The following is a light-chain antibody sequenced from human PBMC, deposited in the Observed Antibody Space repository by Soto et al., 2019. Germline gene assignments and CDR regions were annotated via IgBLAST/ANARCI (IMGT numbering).Light chain of an antibody. CDR2: GAS. CDR3: QQYNDWPPQLT. CDR1: QTVSSK. V-gene: IGKV3-15*01. J-gene: IGKJ4*01. Sequence: EIVMTQSTATLSVSVGERATLSCRASQTVSSKLAWYQQKPGQAPRLLIYGASTRATGIPARFTGSGSGTEFTLTISSLQSEDFAVYYCQQYNDWPPQLTFGGGTKVEFK.